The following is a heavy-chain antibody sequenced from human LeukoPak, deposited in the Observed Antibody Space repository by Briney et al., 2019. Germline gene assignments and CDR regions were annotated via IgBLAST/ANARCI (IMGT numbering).Heavy chain of an antibody. Sequence: GRSLTPSCAASGSSFSSYSMNSVSQQAGDGRGWVSYISRTSSTIYYADSVKGRFTISRDSAKNSLYLQMNSLRAEDTAVYYCARGGTTWAKIDYWGQGTLVTVSS. V-gene: IGHV3-48*04. J-gene: IGHJ4*02. CDR2: ISRTSSTI. CDR3: ARGGTTWAKIDY. CDR1: GSSFSSYS. D-gene: IGHD1-7*01.